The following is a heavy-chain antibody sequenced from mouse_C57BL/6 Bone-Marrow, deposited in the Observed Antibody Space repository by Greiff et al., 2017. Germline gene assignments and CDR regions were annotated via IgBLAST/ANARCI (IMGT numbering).Heavy chain of an antibody. CDR3: ARGWLLRY. J-gene: IGHJ2*01. D-gene: IGHD2-3*01. CDR1: GYTFTSYW. Sequence: QVQLQQSGAELVRPGTSVKLSCKASGYTFTSYWMHWVKQRPGQGLEWIGVIDPSDSYTNYNQKFKGKATLTVDTSSSTAYMQLSSLTSEDSAVYYCARGWLLRYWGKGTTLTVSS. V-gene: IGHV1-59*01. CDR2: IDPSDSYT.